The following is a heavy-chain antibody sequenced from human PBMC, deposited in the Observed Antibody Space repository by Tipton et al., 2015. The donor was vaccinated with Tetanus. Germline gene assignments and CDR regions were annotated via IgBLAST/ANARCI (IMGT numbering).Heavy chain of an antibody. CDR1: GGSISSYY. CDR2: IYYSGST. Sequence: TLSLTCTVSGGSISSYYWSWIRQPPAKGLEWIGYIYYSGSTNYNPSLKSRVTISVDTSKNQFSLKLSSVTAADTAVYYCASPYSGSYYGWYFDLWGRGTLVTVSS. V-gene: IGHV4-59*01. J-gene: IGHJ2*01. D-gene: IGHD1-26*01. CDR3: ASPYSGSYYGWYFDL.